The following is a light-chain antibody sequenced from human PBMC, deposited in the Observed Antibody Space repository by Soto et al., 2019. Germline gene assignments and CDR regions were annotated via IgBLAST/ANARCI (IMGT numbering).Light chain of an antibody. CDR3: AAWDGSLNGWV. J-gene: IGLJ3*02. CDR2: SNN. Sequence: QCVLTQPPSASGTPGQRVTICCSGSSSNVGSDIVNWYQQLPGTAPKLLIYSNNQRPSGVPDRFSGSKSGTSASLAISGLQSEDEADYYCAAWDGSLNGWVFGGGTKVTVL. CDR1: SSNVGSDI. V-gene: IGLV1-44*01.